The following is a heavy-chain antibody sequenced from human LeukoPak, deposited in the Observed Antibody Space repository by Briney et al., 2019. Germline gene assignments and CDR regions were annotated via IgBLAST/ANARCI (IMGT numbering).Heavy chain of an antibody. CDR1: GYTFTSYY. J-gene: IGHJ4*02. Sequence: ASVKVSCKASGYTFTSYYMHWVRQAPGQGLEWMGIINPSGGSTSYAQKFQGRVTMTRDTSTSTVYMELSSLRSEDTAVYYCARVAVPDALERGSTPQYYFDYWGQGTLVTVSS. D-gene: IGHD6-25*01. CDR3: ARVAVPDALERGSTPQYYFDY. V-gene: IGHV1-46*01. CDR2: INPSGGST.